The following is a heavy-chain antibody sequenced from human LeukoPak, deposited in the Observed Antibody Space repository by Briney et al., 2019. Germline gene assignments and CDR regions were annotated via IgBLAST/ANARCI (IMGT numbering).Heavy chain of an antibody. CDR3: AGDGITMVRGVSFYYGMDV. D-gene: IGHD3-10*01. J-gene: IGHJ6*04. CDR2: IWYDGSSK. CDR1: GFTFSSYG. Sequence: GGSLRLSCAASGFTFSSYGMHWVRQAPGKGLEWVAVIWYDGSSKYYADSVKGRFTISRDNSKNTLYLQMNSLRAEDTAVYYCAGDGITMVRGVSFYYGMDVWGKGTTVTVSS. V-gene: IGHV3-33*01.